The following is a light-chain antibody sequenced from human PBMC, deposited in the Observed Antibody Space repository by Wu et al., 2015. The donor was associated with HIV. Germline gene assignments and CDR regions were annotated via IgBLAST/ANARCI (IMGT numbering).Light chain of an antibody. J-gene: IGKJ5*01. CDR2: DAS. V-gene: IGKV3-11*01. CDR1: QSVSNS. Sequence: EIVLTQSPATLSLSPGERATLSCRASQSVSNSLAWYQQKPGQAPRLLIYDASDRATGISARFSGSGSGTDFTLTISSLEPEDSAVYYCQHRLSWPLTFGQGTRLEIK. CDR3: QHRLSWPLT.